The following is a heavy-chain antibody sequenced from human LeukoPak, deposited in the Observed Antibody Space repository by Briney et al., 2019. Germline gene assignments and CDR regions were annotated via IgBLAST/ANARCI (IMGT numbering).Heavy chain of an antibody. CDR3: ARFSSSFKAFDY. J-gene: IGHJ4*02. CDR2: IYSGGST. V-gene: IGHV3-66*01. D-gene: IGHD6-6*01. CDR1: GFTVSSNH. Sequence: GGSLRLSCAASGFTVSSNHMSWVRQAPGKGLEWVSVIYSGGSTYYADSVKGRFSISRDNSKNTLYLQMNSLRAEDTAVYYCARFSSSFKAFDYWGQGTLVTVSS.